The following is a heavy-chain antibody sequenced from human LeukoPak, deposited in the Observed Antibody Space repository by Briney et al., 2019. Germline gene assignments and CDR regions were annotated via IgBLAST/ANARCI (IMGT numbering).Heavy chain of an antibody. J-gene: IGHJ5*02. CDR2: IYPGDSDT. CDR1: GYSFANYW. CDR3: ARRGASSEWFDP. V-gene: IGHV5-51*01. D-gene: IGHD6-6*01. Sequence: GESLKISCKGSGYSFANYWIAWVRQMPGKGLEWMGIIYPGDSDTRYSPSLQGQVTISADKTISAAYLQWSSLKASDTAIYYCARRGASSEWFDPWGQGTLVTVSS.